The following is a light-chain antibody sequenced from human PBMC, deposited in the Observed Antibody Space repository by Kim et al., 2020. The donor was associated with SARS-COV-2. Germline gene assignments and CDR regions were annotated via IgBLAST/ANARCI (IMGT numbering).Light chain of an antibody. CDR2: GKN. Sequence: SSELTQDPAVSVALGQTVRITCQGDSLRSYYASWYQQKPGQAPVLVIYGKNNRPSGIPDRFSGSSSGNTASLTITGAQAEDEADYYCNSRDNSGNHRVFGGGNQLTV. CDR1: SLRSYY. V-gene: IGLV3-19*01. J-gene: IGLJ3*02. CDR3: NSRDNSGNHRV.